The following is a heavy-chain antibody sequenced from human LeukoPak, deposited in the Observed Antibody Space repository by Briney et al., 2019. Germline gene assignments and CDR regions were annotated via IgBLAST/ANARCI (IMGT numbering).Heavy chain of an antibody. Sequence: GGSLRLSCAASGLTFSSYGMSWVRQAPGKGLEWVSSISSSSSYIYYADSVKGRFTISRHNAKNSLYLQMNSLRAEDTAVYYCARISSSWHYFDYWGQGTLVTVSS. J-gene: IGHJ4*02. D-gene: IGHD6-13*01. V-gene: IGHV3-21*01. CDR3: ARISSSWHYFDY. CDR1: GLTFSSYG. CDR2: ISSSSSYI.